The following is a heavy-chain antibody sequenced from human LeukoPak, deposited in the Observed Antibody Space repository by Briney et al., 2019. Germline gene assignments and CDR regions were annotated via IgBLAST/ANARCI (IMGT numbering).Heavy chain of an antibody. CDR1: GFTVSSNY. CDR2: IYSGGST. Sequence: GGSLRLSCAASGFTVSSNYTSWVRQAPGKGLEWVSVIYSGGSTYYADSVKGRFTISRDNSKSTLYLQMNSLRAEDTAVYYCARVLRYYDNSGYGYYFDYWGQGTLVTVSS. J-gene: IGHJ4*02. V-gene: IGHV3-53*01. CDR3: ARVLRYYDNSGYGYYFDY. D-gene: IGHD3-22*01.